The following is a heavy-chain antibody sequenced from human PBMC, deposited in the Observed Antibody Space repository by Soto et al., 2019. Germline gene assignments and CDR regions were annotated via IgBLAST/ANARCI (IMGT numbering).Heavy chain of an antibody. J-gene: IGHJ4*02. CDR3: ARGDRGAFDD. D-gene: IGHD3-10*01. CDR2: IHSDGSAT. V-gene: IGHV3-74*01. Sequence: EVQLVESGGDLVQPGGSLRLSCEPSGFTFSYYWRHWVRQPPGKGLVWVSRIHSDGSATTYADSVKGRFTISRDNAKNTLYLQMNSLTADDTAVYYCARGDRGAFDDWGQGTLVTVSS. CDR1: GFTFSYYW.